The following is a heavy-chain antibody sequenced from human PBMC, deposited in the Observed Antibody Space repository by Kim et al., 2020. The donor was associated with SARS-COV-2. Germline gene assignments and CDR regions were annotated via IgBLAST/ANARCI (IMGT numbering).Heavy chain of an antibody. J-gene: IGHJ4*01. D-gene: IGHD4-17*01. V-gene: IGHV3-9*01. Sequence: GGSLRLSCAASGFIFNDYGMHWVRQAPGKGLEWVSGISWTSAIIGQSDSVKCRFTISRDNANNSLFFQMNRLIAEATAFYFCANQITSSVTTFPSYF. CDR1: GFIFNDYG. CDR2: ISWTSAII. CDR3: ANQITSSVTTFPSYF.